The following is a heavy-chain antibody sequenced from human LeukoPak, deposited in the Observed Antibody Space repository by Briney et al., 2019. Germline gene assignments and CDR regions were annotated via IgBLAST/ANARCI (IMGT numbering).Heavy chain of an antibody. V-gene: IGHV4-38-2*02. CDR2: IHHSGST. D-gene: IGHD1-20*01. CDR1: GYSVASAYY. Sequence: SETLSLTCTVSGYSVASAYYWNWVRQPPGKGLEWIGGIHHSGSTYYNPSLKSRVTFSVDTSKNQFSLRLTSVTAADTALYYCARVRYNWNRDFDYWGQGTLVTVSS. CDR3: ARVRYNWNRDFDY. J-gene: IGHJ4*02.